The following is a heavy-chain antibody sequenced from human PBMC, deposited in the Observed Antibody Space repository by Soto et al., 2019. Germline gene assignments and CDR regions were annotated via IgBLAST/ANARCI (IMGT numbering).Heavy chain of an antibody. J-gene: IGHJ4*02. CDR2: ISYDGTNK. D-gene: IGHD4-17*01. CDR1: GFGFSSCA. CDR3: AKAVTTVTPLGYDS. Sequence: GGSLRLSFAASGFGFSSCAMHWVRQAPGKGLEWVAVISYDGTNKYYADSVKGLFIISRDNSKSTLYLQLNSLRTEDTAVYYCAKAVTTVTPLGYDSWGQGILVTVSS. V-gene: IGHV3-30*18.